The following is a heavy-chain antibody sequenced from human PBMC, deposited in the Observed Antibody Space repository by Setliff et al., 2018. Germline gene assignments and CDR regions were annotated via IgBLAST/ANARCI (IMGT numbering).Heavy chain of an antibody. Sequence: PGGSLRLSCAASGFSFSGSAVYWVRQASVKGLEGIGRIRGRTDNYATAYAASVRGRFTISRDDSKNTAYLQMNSLKTEDTAVYYCTFARDGYDVFDIWGQGTMVTVSS. J-gene: IGHJ3*02. V-gene: IGHV3-73*01. CDR3: TFARDGYDVFDI. CDR2: IRGRTDNYAT. CDR1: GFSFSGSA. D-gene: IGHD5-18*01.